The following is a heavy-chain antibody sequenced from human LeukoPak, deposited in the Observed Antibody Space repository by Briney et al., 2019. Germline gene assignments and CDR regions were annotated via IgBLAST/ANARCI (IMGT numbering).Heavy chain of an antibody. J-gene: IGHJ4*02. Sequence: PGRSLRLSCTASGFTFGDYAMSWFRQAPGKGLEWVGFIRSKAYGGTTEYAASVKGRFTISRDDSKSIAYLQMNSLKTEDTAVYYCTRGTGHYYDSSGYYPFDYWGQGTLVTVSS. CDR3: TRGTGHYYDSSGYYPFDY. CDR2: IRSKAYGGTT. D-gene: IGHD3-22*01. V-gene: IGHV3-49*03. CDR1: GFTFGDYA.